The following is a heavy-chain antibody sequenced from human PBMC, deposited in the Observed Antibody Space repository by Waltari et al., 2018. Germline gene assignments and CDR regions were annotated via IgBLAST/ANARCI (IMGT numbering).Heavy chain of an antibody. CDR2: IGSDGSGK. Sequence: QVEESGGGVVQPGGSLRLSCVASGYPFNNYGMHWVRQAPGKGLEWLAVIGSDGSGKYYADSVKGRFTKSRDKSKNMVYLQMNSLRPEDTAVYYCAKAGGIYNYPLDPWGQGTLVTVSS. J-gene: IGHJ5*02. V-gene: IGHV3-30*02. CDR1: GYPFNNYG. CDR3: AKAGGIYNYPLDP. D-gene: IGHD1-26*01.